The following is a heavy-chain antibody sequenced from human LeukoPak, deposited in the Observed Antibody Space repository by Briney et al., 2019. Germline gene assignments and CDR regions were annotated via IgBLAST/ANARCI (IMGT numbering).Heavy chain of an antibody. V-gene: IGHV1-69*13. CDR1: GGTFSSYA. D-gene: IGHD6-19*01. CDR2: AIPIFGTA. J-gene: IGHJ6*02. Sequence: SVKVSCKASGGTFSSYAISWVRQAPGQGLEWMGGAIPIFGTANYAQKFQGRVTITADESTSTAYMELSSLRSEDTAVYYCARGRAVAVNPYGMDVWGQGTTVTVSS. CDR3: ARGRAVAVNPYGMDV.